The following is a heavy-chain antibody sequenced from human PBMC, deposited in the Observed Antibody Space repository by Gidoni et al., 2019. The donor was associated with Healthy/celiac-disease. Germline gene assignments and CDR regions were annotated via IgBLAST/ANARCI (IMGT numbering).Heavy chain of an antibody. J-gene: IGHJ4*02. D-gene: IGHD3-10*01. CDR1: GFTFSSYS. V-gene: IGHV3-21*01. CDR3: ARVSGYYGSGSPIDY. CDR2: ISSSSSYI. Sequence: EVQLVESGGGLVKPGGSLRLSCAASGFTFSSYSMNWVRQAPGKGLEWVSSISSSSSYIYYEDSVKGRFTISRDNAKNSLYLQMNSLRAEDTAVYYCARVSGYYGSGSPIDYWGQGTLVTVSS.